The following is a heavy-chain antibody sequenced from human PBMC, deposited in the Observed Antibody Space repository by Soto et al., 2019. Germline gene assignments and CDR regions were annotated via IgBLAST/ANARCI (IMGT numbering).Heavy chain of an antibody. J-gene: IGHJ3*02. D-gene: IGHD3-10*01. V-gene: IGHV4-30-2*01. CDR1: GGSISSGGYS. CDR2: IYHSGST. Sequence: QLQLQESGSGLVKPSQTLSLTCAVSGGSISSGGYSWSWIRQPPGKGLEWIGYIYHSGSTYYNPSLKSRVTISVDRSKNQFSLKLSSVTAADTAVYYCARVVRDGRATAFDIWGQGTMVTVSS. CDR3: ARVVRDGRATAFDI.